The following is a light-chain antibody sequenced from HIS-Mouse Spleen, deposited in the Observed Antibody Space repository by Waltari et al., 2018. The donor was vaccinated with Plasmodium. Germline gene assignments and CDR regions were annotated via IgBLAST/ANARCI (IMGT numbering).Light chain of an antibody. J-gene: IGLJ3*02. CDR2: NDS. V-gene: IGLV3-27*01. CDR3: YSAADNNLV. CDR1: VLAKKY. Sequence: SYELTQPSSVSVSPGQTARITCSGDVLAKKYAGWFPQKPGQAPVLVIYNDSRRPSGIPGRFSGSSSGTTVTLTISGAQVEDEADYYCYSAADNNLVFGGGTKLTVL.